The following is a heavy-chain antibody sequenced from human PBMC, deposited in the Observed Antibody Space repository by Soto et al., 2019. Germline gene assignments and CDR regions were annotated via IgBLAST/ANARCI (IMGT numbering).Heavy chain of an antibody. J-gene: IGHJ4*02. Sequence: EVQLVESGGGLVKPGGSLRLSCVASGFTFSNAWMYWVRQAPGKGLEWVGRIKSKADGGATDYAAPVKGRFTISRDDSKATLYLQMRSLRAEDTATYYCTTDLPSGSDDYWGQGTLVTVSS. CDR2: IKSKADGGAT. V-gene: IGHV3-15*07. D-gene: IGHD1-26*01. CDR1: GFTFSNAW. CDR3: TTDLPSGSDDY.